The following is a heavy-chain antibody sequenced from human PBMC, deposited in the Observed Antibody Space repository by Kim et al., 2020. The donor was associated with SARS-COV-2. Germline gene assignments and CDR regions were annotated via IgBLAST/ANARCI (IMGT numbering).Heavy chain of an antibody. Sequence: YYADSVKGRFTISRSNTRDSLNWQLKSRRAEDTAVYYCAGEPPHGDYVDYWGQGTLVTVSS. CDR3: AGEPPHGDYVDY. V-gene: IGHV3-11*04. J-gene: IGHJ4*02. D-gene: IGHD4-17*01.